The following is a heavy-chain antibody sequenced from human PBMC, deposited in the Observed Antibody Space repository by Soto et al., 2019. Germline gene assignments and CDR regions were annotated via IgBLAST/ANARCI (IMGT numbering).Heavy chain of an antibody. CDR2: IYYSGRT. CDR1: GESISSSSYY. V-gene: IGHV4-39*01. Sequence: SETLSLTCIVSGESISSSSYYWGWIRQPPGKGLEWIGSIYYSGRTYYNPSFKSRVTISIDTSKNQFSLKLSSVTATDTAVYYCARQRTTVVTQDYFDHWGQGALVTVSS. D-gene: IGHD2-21*02. CDR3: ARQRTTVVTQDYFDH. J-gene: IGHJ4*02.